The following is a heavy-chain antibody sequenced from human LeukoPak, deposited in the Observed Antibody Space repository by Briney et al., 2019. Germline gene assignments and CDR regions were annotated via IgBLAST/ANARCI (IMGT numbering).Heavy chain of an antibody. Sequence: ASVKVSCKASGYTFTSYGISWVRQAPGQGLEWMGWINPNSGGTNYAQKFQGRVTMTRDTSISTAYMELSRLRSDDTAVYYCARDPTTTVTTVWFDPWGQGTLVTVSS. D-gene: IGHD4-17*01. CDR1: GYTFTSYG. V-gene: IGHV1-2*02. J-gene: IGHJ5*02. CDR2: INPNSGGT. CDR3: ARDPTTTVTTVWFDP.